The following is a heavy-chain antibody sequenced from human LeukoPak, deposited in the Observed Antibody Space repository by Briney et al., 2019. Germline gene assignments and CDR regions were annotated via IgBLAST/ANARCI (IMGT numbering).Heavy chain of an antibody. J-gene: IGHJ5*02. V-gene: IGHV3-11*03. CDR3: ARWRGGFDP. Sequence: GRFTISRDNAKNSLYLQMNSLRAEDMAVYYCARWRGGFDPWGQGTLVTVSS.